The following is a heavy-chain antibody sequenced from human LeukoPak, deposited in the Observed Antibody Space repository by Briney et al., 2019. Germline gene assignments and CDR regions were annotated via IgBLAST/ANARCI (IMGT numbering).Heavy chain of an antibody. CDR2: ISGSGGST. D-gene: IGHD3-16*01. V-gene: IGHV3-23*01. J-gene: IGHJ6*03. CDR1: GFTFSSYT. CDR3: ARRRSSYDYYYYMDV. Sequence: PGGSLRLSCAASGFTFSSYTMSWVRQAPGEGLEWVSAISGSGGSTYYADSVKGRFTITRDNAKNSLYLQMNSLRAEDTAVYYCARRRSSYDYYYYMDVWGKGTTVTVSS.